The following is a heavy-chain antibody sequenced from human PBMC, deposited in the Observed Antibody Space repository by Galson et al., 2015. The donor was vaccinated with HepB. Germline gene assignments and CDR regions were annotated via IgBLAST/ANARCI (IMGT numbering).Heavy chain of an antibody. J-gene: IGHJ6*02. V-gene: IGHV3-23*01. CDR2: ITGSGGST. CDR3: AKAVALYFYYGLDV. CDR1: GFSFSRYA. Sequence: SLRLSCATSGFSFSRYAMSWVRQAPGKGLEWVSAITGSGGSTCYADSVKGRFTISRDNSKNTLHLQVNRLRAEDTAVYYCAKAVALYFYYGLDVWGQGTTVTVSS.